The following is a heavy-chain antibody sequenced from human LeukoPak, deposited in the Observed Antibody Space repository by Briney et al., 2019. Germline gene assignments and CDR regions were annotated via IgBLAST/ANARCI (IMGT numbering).Heavy chain of an antibody. CDR2: IYYSGST. CDR3: ARAVEMATTSTLDY. Sequence: SETLSLTCTVSGGSISSSSYYWGWIRQSPGKGLEWIGSIYYSGSTYYNPSLKSRVTISVDTSKNQFSLKLSSVTAADTAVYYCARAVEMATTSTLDYWGQGTLVTVSS. D-gene: IGHD5-24*01. CDR1: GGSISSSSYY. J-gene: IGHJ4*02. V-gene: IGHV4-39*07.